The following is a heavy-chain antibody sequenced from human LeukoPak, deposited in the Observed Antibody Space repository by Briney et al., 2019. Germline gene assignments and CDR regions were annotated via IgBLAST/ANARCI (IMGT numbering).Heavy chain of an antibody. V-gene: IGHV3-23*01. J-gene: IGHJ4*02. D-gene: IGHD2-8*02. CDR3: AKGLIDVWSALDD. CDR2: ISGSGGTT. CDR1: GFTFSNYA. Sequence: PGGSLRLSCAASGFTFSNYAMTWVRQAPGKGLDWVSAISGSGGTTYYADSVKGRFTISRDNSKNTLHLQMDSLRAEDTALYYCAKGLIDVWSALDDWGQGTLVTVSS.